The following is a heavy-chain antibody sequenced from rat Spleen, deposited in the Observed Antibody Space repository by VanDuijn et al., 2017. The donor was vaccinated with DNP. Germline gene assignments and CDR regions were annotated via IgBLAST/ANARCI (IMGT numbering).Heavy chain of an antibody. Sequence: EVLLVESDGGLVQPGRSLKLSCAVSGFTFSNYGMAWVRQAPAKGLEWVATISYNGGTPYYRDSVKGRFTISRDNAQSTLYLQMDSLRSEDKATYYCATDLTDYWGQGVMVTVSS. CDR3: ATDLTDY. CDR2: ISYNGGTP. CDR1: GFTFSNYG. D-gene: IGHD3-7*01. J-gene: IGHJ2*01. V-gene: IGHV5-29*01.